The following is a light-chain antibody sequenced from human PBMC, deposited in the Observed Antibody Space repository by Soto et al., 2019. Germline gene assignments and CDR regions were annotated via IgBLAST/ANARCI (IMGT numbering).Light chain of an antibody. J-gene: IGKJ1*01. CDR3: QQYDNLPPWT. CDR2: GAS. V-gene: IGKV3-15*01. CDR1: QTIGTN. Sequence: DIVMTQSPATLSVSPGGRATLSCRASQTIGTNLVWYRQRPGQAPRLLIHGASARATGIPARFRGSGSGTEFTLTITNLQSEDFAVYYCQQYDNLPPWTFGQGTKVDIK.